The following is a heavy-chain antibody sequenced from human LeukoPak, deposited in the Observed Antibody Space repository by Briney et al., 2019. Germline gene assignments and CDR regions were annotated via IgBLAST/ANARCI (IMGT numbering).Heavy chain of an antibody. J-gene: IGHJ5*02. CDR1: GFTFDTYS. Sequence: GGSLRLSCAASGFTFDTYSFHWVRQSPGKGLDWVALISHDGRRKYYADAVKGRFTISRDDSKNTLSLQMNSLRAENSSTYYCARDPSFSRGFNFVLSSWGQGTPVTVSS. CDR3: ARDPSFSRGFNFVLSS. CDR2: ISHDGRRK. V-gene: IGHV3-30*04. D-gene: IGHD5-12*01.